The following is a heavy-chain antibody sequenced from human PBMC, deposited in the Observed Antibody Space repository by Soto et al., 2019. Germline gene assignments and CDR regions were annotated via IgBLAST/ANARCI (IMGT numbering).Heavy chain of an antibody. CDR1: GGSFSGYY. J-gene: IGHJ4*02. CDR3: ARGGKYITMVRGGKRFDY. V-gene: IGHV4-34*01. Sequence: PSETLSLTCAVYGGSFSGYYWSWIRQPPGKGLEWIGEINHSGSTNYNPSLKSRVTISVDTSKNQFSLKLSSVTAADTAVYYCARGGKYITMVRGGKRFDYWGQGTLVTVSS. CDR2: INHSGST. D-gene: IGHD3-10*01.